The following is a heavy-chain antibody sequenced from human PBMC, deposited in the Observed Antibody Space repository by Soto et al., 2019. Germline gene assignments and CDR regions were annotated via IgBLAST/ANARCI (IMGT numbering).Heavy chain of an antibody. CDR1: GGSISSSSYY. D-gene: IGHD2-21*02. CDR3: ARPLVTRGPFDY. V-gene: IGHV4-39*01. Sequence: PSETLSLTCTVSGGSISSSSYYWGWIRQPPGKGLEWIRSIYYSGSTYYNPSLKSRVTISVDTSKNQFSLKLSSVTAADTAVYYCARPLVTRGPFDYWGQGTLVTVSS. CDR2: IYYSGST. J-gene: IGHJ4*02.